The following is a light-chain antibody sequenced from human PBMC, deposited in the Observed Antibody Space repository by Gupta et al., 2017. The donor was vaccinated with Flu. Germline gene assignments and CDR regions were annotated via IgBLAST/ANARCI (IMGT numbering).Light chain of an antibody. CDR2: DNH. J-gene: IGLJ3*02. CDR1: SSNIGINY. Sequence: SVFTPLPSLSPAPGQKVTISCSGSSSNIGINYVSWYQQLPGTAPKLLIFDNHKRPSGIPDRFSGSKSGTSATLGITGLQTGDEADYYCGTWDNSLSAMVFGGGTKLTVL. CDR3: GTWDNSLSAMV. V-gene: IGLV1-51*01.